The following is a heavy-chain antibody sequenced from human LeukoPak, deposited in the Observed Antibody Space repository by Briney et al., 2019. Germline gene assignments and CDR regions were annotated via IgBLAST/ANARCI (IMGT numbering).Heavy chain of an antibody. CDR2: ISTSGRT. J-gene: IGHJ4*02. D-gene: IGHD2-15*01. CDR3: ARDLDSSGVYDLVDS. V-gene: IGHV3-23*01. Sequence: AGSLKLSCADSGFTFSSYAISWVRQAPGKGLEWVSLISTSGRTHYADSVQGRFTISRDNSKNTLSLHMNSLRAEDTAVYYCARDLDSSGVYDLVDSWGQGTLVTVSS. CDR1: GFTFSSYA.